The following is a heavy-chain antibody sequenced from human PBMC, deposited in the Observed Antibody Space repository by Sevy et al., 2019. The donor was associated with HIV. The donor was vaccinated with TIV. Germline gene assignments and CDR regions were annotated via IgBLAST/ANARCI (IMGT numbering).Heavy chain of an antibody. V-gene: IGHV3-30*02. CDR3: AKGPRPMITFGGVADF. D-gene: IGHD3-16*01. CDR2: IRHDGSTR. J-gene: IGHJ4*02. Sequence: GGSLRLSCATSGFTFSTYGMHWVRQAPVKGLEGVAFIRHDGSTRYYTDSVRGRFTISRDNSRNTLYLQMNSLRTEDTALYYCAKGPRPMITFGGVADFWGQGTLVTVSS. CDR1: GFTFSTYG.